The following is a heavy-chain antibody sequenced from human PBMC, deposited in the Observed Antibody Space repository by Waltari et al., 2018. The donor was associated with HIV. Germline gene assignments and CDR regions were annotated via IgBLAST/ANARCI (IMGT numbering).Heavy chain of an antibody. V-gene: IGHV2-5*01. CDR2: IYWTNNK. J-gene: IGHJ3*02. D-gene: IGHD2-21*01. CDR3: AHSLPGKLYSYYFDT. CDR1: GFSLATSGVG. Sequence: QITLRESGPTLVRPTKTLTLTCNFSGFSLATSGVGVGWIRQAPGKAPEWLALIYWTNNKSYNPSLKSRVTITKDTSKNQVLFTLTNVDPADTATYYCAHSLPGKLYSYYFDTWGQGTPVSVSS.